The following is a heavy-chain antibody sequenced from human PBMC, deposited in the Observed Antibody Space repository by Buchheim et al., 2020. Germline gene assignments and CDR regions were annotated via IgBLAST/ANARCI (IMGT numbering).Heavy chain of an antibody. D-gene: IGHD5/OR15-5a*01. Sequence: QVQLQESGPGLVKPSETLSLTCTVSGGSISSYYWSWIRQPPGKGLEWIGYIYYSGSTNYNPSLKSRVTISVDTSKNQFSLKLSSVTAADTAVYYCARTQIGGVYDKIPWYFQHWGQGTL. V-gene: IGHV4-59*01. J-gene: IGHJ1*01. CDR1: GGSISSYY. CDR2: IYYSGST. CDR3: ARTQIGGVYDKIPWYFQH.